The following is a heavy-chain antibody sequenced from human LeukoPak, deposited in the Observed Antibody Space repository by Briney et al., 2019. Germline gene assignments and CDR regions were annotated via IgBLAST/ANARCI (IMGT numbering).Heavy chain of an antibody. V-gene: IGHV3-23*01. D-gene: IGHD3-22*01. J-gene: IGHJ4*02. CDR1: GFTFSSYA. CDR3: AKGYDSSGYYLIDY. Sequence: PGGSLRLXCAASGFTFSSYAMSWVRQAPGKGLEWVSAISGSGGSTYYADSVKGRFTISRDNSKNTLYLQMNSLRAEDTAVYYCAKGYDSSGYYLIDYWGQGTLVTVSS. CDR2: ISGSGGST.